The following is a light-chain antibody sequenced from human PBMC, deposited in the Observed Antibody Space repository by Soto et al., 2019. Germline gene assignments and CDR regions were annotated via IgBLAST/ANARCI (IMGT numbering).Light chain of an antibody. V-gene: IGKV1-13*02. Sequence: AIQLTQSPSSLSASVGDRVTITCRASQDIRGALAWYQQKPGKPPKLLIFDVSSLQSGVPSRFSGSGSGTDFTLTISSLQPEDFATYYCQQFNTSPIPFGQGTRLEIK. J-gene: IGKJ5*01. CDR2: DVS. CDR3: QQFNTSPIP. CDR1: QDIRGA.